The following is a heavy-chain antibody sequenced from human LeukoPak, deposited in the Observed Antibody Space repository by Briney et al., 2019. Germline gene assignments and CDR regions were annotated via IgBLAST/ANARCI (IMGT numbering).Heavy chain of an antibody. CDR1: GFTFSSYS. J-gene: IGHJ6*02. D-gene: IGHD3-9*01. CDR2: ISSSSYI. CDR3: ARDCTSLTYYDILTGKADYGMDV. V-gene: IGHV3-21*01. Sequence: PGGSLRLSCAASGFTFSSYSMNWVRQAPGKGLEWVSSISSSSYIYYADSVKGRFTISRDNAKDSLYLQMNSLRAEDTAVYYCARDCTSLTYYDILTGKADYGMDVWGQGTTVTVSS.